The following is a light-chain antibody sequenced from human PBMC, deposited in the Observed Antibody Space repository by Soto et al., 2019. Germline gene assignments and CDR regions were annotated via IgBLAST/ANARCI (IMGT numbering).Light chain of an antibody. CDR1: STDFVSYNR. CDR2: EAS. Sequence: QSALTQPPSVSGSPGQSVTISCTGTSTDFVSYNRVSWYQQPPGTGPKLIIYEASNRPSGVPDRFSGSKSGNTASLTISGLQAADEADYYCSLYTSENTYVFGTGTKVTVL. J-gene: IGLJ1*01. CDR3: SLYTSENTYV. V-gene: IGLV2-18*01.